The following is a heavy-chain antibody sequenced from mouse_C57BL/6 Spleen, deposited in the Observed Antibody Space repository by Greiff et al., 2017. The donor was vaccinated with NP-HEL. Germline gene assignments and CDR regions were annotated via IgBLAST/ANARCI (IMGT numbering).Heavy chain of an antibody. V-gene: IGHV5-17*01. CDR3: AREAYFDY. J-gene: IGHJ2*01. Sequence: EVQVVESGGGLVKPGGSLKLSCAASGFTFSDYGMHWVRQAPETGLEWVAYISSGSSTIYYADTVKGRFTISRDNAKTTLFLQMTSLRSEDTARYYGAREAYFDYWGQGTTLTVSS. CDR1: GFTFSDYG. CDR2: ISSGSSTI.